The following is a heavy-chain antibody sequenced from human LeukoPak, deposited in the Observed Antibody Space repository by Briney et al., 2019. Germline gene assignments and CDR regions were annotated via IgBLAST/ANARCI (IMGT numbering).Heavy chain of an antibody. CDR1: GGTFTGYY. V-gene: IGHV1-18*04. J-gene: IGHJ5*02. Sequence: ASVKVSCKASGGTFTGYYMHWVRQAPGQGLEWMGWISAYNGNTNYAQKLQGRVTMTTDTSTSTAYMELRSLRSDDTAVYYCARDGSGRYLYGGGWFDPWGQGTLVTVSS. CDR2: ISAYNGNT. CDR3: ARDGSGRYLYGGGWFDP. D-gene: IGHD3-10*01.